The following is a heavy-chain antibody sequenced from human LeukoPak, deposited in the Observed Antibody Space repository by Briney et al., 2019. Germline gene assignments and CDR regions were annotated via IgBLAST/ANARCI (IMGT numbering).Heavy chain of an antibody. J-gene: IGHJ3*02. CDR1: GGSTSSYY. CDR2: IHYSGST. Sequence: PSETLSLTCTVSGGSTSSYYWSWIRQPPGKGLEWIGYIHYSGSTNYNPPLKTRVTISVDTSKNQFSLKLRTVTAADTAVYYCARINYYDTGGYRFDIWGQGTMVTVSS. CDR3: ARINYYDTGGYRFDI. D-gene: IGHD3-22*01. V-gene: IGHV4-59*01.